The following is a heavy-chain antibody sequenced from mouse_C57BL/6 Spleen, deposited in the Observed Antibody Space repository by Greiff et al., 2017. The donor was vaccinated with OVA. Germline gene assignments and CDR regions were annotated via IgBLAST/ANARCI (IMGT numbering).Heavy chain of an antibody. CDR3: ARASGADY. CDR1: GFTFSSYA. J-gene: IGHJ2*01. Sequence: EVKLVESGGGLVKPGGSLKLSCAASGFTFSSYAMSWVRQTPEKRLEWVATISDGGSYTYYPDNVKGRFTISRDNAKNNLYLQMSHLKSEDTAMYYCARASGADYWGQGTTLTVSS. V-gene: IGHV5-4*03. CDR2: ISDGGSYT. D-gene: IGHD6-1*01.